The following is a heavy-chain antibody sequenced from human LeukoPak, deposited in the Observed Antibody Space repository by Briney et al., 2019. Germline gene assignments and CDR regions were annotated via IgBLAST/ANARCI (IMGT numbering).Heavy chain of an antibody. D-gene: IGHD1-1*01. CDR2: ISSRSSYI. CDR3: ARLEQLEREVFFDH. CDR1: GFTFSSYN. Sequence: GGSLRLSCAASGFTFSSYNMNWVRQAPGRGLEWVSSISSRSSYIYYADSVKGRFTISRDNAKNSLYLQMNSLRAEDTAVYYCARLEQLEREVFFDHWGQGTLVTVSS. J-gene: IGHJ4*02. V-gene: IGHV3-21*01.